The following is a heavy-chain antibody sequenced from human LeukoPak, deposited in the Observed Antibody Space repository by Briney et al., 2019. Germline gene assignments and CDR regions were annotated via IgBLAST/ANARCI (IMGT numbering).Heavy chain of an antibody. Sequence: SETLSLTCTVSGDSISSYYWTWIRQPPGKGLEWIGEVNDSGKTYYSPSLKGRVAISGDTSKNQFSLRLTSLTAADTAVYYCARVTGGRPSIFRAVPFHFDYWGQGGLVTVSS. D-gene: IGHD3-3*01. J-gene: IGHJ4*02. CDR2: VNDSGKT. CDR3: ARVTGGRPSIFRAVPFHFDY. CDR1: GDSISSYY. V-gene: IGHV4-34*01.